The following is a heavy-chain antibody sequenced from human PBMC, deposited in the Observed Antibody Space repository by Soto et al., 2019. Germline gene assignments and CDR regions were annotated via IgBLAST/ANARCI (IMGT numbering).Heavy chain of an antibody. CDR1: GYTFTSYD. CDR3: ARGITIFGVVPG. J-gene: IGHJ4*02. D-gene: IGHD3-3*01. Sequence: QVQLVQSGAEVKKPGASVKVSCKATGYTFTSYDINWVRQATGKGLEWMGWMNPNSGNTGYAQKFQGRVTMTRNTSISTAYMELSSLRSEDTAVYYCARGITIFGVVPGWGQGTLVTVSS. CDR2: MNPNSGNT. V-gene: IGHV1-8*01.